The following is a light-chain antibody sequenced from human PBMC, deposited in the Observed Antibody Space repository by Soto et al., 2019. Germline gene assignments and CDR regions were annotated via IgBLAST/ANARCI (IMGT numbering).Light chain of an antibody. Sequence: QSVLTQPPSASGTPGQRVTISRSVSSPNIGSSTVNWYQQLPGTAPKSLIYSNSQRPSGVPDRFSGSKSGTSASLAISGLQSEDEADYYCAAWDDTLTDYVFGTGTKLTVL. V-gene: IGLV1-44*01. CDR1: SPNIGSST. CDR3: AAWDDTLTDYV. CDR2: SNS. J-gene: IGLJ1*01.